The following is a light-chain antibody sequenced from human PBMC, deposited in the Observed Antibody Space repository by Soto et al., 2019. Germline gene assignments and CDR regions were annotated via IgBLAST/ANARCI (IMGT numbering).Light chain of an antibody. CDR3: LKDHSYPRT. V-gene: IGKV1-6*01. CDR1: RGITYD. Sequence: AIQMTQAPSSLCASVGDRVTITCRASRGITYDLGWFQQIPGKAPKLLIYAASRLQSGVPSRFSGSGSGTDFTLTISNLQPEDFATYYCLKDHSYPRTCGQGNKGDIK. J-gene: IGKJ1*01. CDR2: AAS.